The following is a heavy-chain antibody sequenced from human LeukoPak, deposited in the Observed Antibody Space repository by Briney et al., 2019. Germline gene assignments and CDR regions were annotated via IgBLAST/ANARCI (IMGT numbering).Heavy chain of an antibody. CDR3: AKAGDIVVVPAAEQSYYFDY. D-gene: IGHD2-2*01. J-gene: IGHJ4*02. V-gene: IGHV3-30*02. Sequence: GGSLRLSCAASGFTFSSYSMHWVRQAPGKGLEWVAFIRYDGSNKYYADSVKGRFTISRDNSKNTLYLQMNSLGAEDTAVYYCAKAGDIVVVPAAEQSYYFDYWGQGTLVTVSS. CDR2: IRYDGSNK. CDR1: GFTFSSYS.